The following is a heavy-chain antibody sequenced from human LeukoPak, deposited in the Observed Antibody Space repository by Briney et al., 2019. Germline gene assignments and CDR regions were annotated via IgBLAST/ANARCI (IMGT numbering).Heavy chain of an antibody. V-gene: IGHV4-34*01. CDR3: ARNLIPEQLVLNF. D-gene: IGHD6-13*01. CDR1: GGSYSRYQ. J-gene: IGHJ4*02. CDR2: INRSGST. Sequence: SETLSLTCAFYGGSYSRYQWSLIRQPPSKGLQWIGEINRSGSTNYNPSLKSRVTMSVDTSKNQFSLNLKSVTPEDTAVYYCARNLIPEQLVLNFWGQGTLVTVSS.